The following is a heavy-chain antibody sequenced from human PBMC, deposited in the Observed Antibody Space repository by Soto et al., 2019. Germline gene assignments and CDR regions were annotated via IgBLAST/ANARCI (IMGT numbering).Heavy chain of an antibody. CDR2: IYYSGSN. Sequence: TLSLTCTVSGGSISSGGYYWSWLRQHPGKGLEWIGYIYYSGSNYYNPSLKSRVTISVDTSKNQFSLKLSSVTAADTAVYYCARVDGYYYYGMDVWGQGTTVTVSS. V-gene: IGHV4-31*03. CDR3: ARVDGYYYYGMDV. J-gene: IGHJ6*02. CDR1: GGSISSGGYY.